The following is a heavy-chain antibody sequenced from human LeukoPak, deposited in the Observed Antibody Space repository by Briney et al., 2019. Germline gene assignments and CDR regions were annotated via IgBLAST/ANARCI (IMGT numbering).Heavy chain of an antibody. Sequence: GGSLRLSCAASGFTFSSYWMHWVRQAPGKGLVWVSRINSDGSSTSYADSVKGRFTISRDNANNSLYLQMNNLRAEDTAMYYCARGRRTGDRGYYFDYWGQGTLVTVSS. CDR1: GFTFSSYW. J-gene: IGHJ4*02. V-gene: IGHV3-74*01. CDR2: INSDGSST. D-gene: IGHD7-27*01. CDR3: ARGRRTGDRGYYFDY.